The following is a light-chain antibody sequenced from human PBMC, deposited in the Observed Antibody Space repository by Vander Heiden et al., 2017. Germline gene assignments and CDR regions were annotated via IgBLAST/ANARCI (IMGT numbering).Light chain of an antibody. J-gene: IGKJ4*01. CDR3: QQYGSAPRLT. CDR2: GAS. V-gene: IGKV3-20*01. Sequence: DIVLPQSPGTLSLSPGERATLSCRASQSVRSSFLAWYQQNPGQAPRLLISGASRRSTGIPDRVSGSGSGTDCTLTISRLETEDFAVYYCQQYGSAPRLTFGEGTKVQIK. CDR1: QSVRSSF.